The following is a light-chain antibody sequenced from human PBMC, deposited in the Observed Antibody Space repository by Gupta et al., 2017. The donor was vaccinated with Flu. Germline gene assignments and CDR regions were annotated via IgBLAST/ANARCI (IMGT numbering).Light chain of an antibody. J-gene: IGKJ4*01. Sequence: EIQLTHSPSFLSASVGDRVTITCRASQGISSYLAWYQQKPGKAPKLLIYAASTLQSGVPSRFSGSGSGTEFTLTISSLQPEDFATYYCQQLNSYPLTFGGGTKVEIK. CDR1: QGISSY. V-gene: IGKV1-9*01. CDR2: AAS. CDR3: QQLNSYPLT.